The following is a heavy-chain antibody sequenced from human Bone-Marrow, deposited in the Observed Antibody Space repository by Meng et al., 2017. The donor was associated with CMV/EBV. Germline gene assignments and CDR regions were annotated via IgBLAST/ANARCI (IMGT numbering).Heavy chain of an antibody. D-gene: IGHD3-3*01. J-gene: IGHJ4*02. CDR2: ISGSGGST. V-gene: IGHV3-23*01. Sequence: GGSLRLSCAASGFTFSSYAMSWVRQAPGKGLEWVSAISGSGGSTYYADSVKGRFTISRDNSKNTLYLQMNSLRAEDTAVYYCAKVLHYDFWSGYKWWGQGTLVTVSS. CDR3: AKVLHYDFWSGYKW. CDR1: GFTFSSYA.